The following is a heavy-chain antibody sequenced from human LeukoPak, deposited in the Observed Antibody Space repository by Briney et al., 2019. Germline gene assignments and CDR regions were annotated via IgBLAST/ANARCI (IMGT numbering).Heavy chain of an antibody. Sequence: GGSLRLSCAASGFSVSSSYMTWVRQAPGKGLEWVSVIYTDGRTDYADSVKGRFTVSRDSSENTLYLQMNSQRTVDTAVYYCSADNTWIDYWGQGALVTVSS. J-gene: IGHJ4*02. CDR3: SADNTWIDY. D-gene: IGHD1-1*01. CDR1: GFSVSSSY. CDR2: IYTDGRT. V-gene: IGHV3-53*01.